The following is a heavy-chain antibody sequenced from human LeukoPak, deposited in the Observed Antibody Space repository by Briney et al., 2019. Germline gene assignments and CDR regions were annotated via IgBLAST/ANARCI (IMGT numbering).Heavy chain of an antibody. CDR2: ISAYNGNT. J-gene: IGHJ4*02. CDR1: GYTFTSYG. V-gene: IGHV1-18*04. Sequence: ASLKVSCKASGYTFTSYGISWVRQAPGQGLEWMGWISAYNGNTNYAQKLQGRVTMTTDTSTSTAYMELRSLRSDDTAVYYCARATPGIRYFDWLEAPDYWGQGTLVTVSS. CDR3: ARATPGIRYFDWLEAPDY. D-gene: IGHD3-9*01.